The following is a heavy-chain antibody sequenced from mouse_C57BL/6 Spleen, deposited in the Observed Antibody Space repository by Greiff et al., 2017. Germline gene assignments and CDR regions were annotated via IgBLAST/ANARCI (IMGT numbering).Heavy chain of an antibody. V-gene: IGHV14-2*01. J-gene: IGHJ3*01. D-gene: IGHD1-3*01. CDR3: APPRGINPFAY. CDR1: GFNITDYY. CDR2: IVPEDGDT. Sequence: VQLQQSGPELVKPGASVKLSCTASGFNITDYYMHWVKQRTEQGLEWIGRIVPEDGDTKYAPKFKGKATITADTSSNTAYLQLSSLTSEDYVVYCCAPPRGINPFAYWGQGTLVTVSA.